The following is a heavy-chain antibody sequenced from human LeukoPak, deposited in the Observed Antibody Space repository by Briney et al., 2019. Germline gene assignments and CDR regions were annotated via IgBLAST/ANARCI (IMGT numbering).Heavy chain of an antibody. J-gene: IGHJ4*01. CDR2: VSDDGSNK. V-gene: IGHV3-30*18. CDR1: GFTFSSYG. CDR3: AKPRLRGGYLFYC. Sequence: GGALRLSCAASGFTFSSYGMHWVRQAPGKGLEGMAVVSDDGSNKYYEDSLPGRFPISSDNSKNTLYLQMSSLRDQDTAVYYCAKPRLRGGYLFYCWGHGTLVTVSS. D-gene: IGHD5-12*01.